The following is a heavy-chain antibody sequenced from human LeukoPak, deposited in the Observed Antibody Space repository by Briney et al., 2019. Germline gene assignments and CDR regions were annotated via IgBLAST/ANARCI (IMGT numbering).Heavy chain of an antibody. CDR2: INHSGST. CDR3: ARGGMVWGTIDY. D-gene: IGHD3-10*01. CDR1: GGSFSGYY. V-gene: IGHV4-34*01. J-gene: IGHJ4*02. Sequence: SETLSLTCAVYGGSFSGYYWSWIRQPPGKGLEWIGEINHSGSTNYNPSLKSRVTISVDTSKNQFSLKLSSVTAADTAVYYCARGGMVWGTIDYWGQGTLVTVSS.